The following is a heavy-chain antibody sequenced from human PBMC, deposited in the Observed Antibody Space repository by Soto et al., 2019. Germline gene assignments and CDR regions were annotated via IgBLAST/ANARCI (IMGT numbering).Heavy chain of an antibody. CDR3: AKDDNAVTFFDY. J-gene: IGHJ4*02. Sequence: PGGSLRLSCAASGFTFSSYAMSWVRQAPGKGLEWVSAISGSGGSTYYADSVKGRFTISRDNSKNTLYLQMNSLRAEDTAVYYRAKDDNAVTFFDYWGQGTLVTVSS. CDR1: GFTFSSYA. D-gene: IGHD2-2*01. CDR2: ISGSGGST. V-gene: IGHV3-23*01.